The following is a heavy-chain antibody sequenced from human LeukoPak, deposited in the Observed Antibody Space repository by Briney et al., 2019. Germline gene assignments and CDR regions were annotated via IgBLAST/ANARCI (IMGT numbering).Heavy chain of an antibody. D-gene: IGHD5-12*01. Sequence: PGGSLRLSCAASGFTFSSYGMHWVRQAPGKGLEWVAFIRYDGSNKYYADSVKGRFTISRDNSKNTLYLQMNSLRAEDTAVYYCANQGGYDRPFVLGAFDIWGQGTMVTVSS. CDR3: ANQGGYDRPFVLGAFDI. J-gene: IGHJ3*02. V-gene: IGHV3-30*02. CDR1: GFTFSSYG. CDR2: IRYDGSNK.